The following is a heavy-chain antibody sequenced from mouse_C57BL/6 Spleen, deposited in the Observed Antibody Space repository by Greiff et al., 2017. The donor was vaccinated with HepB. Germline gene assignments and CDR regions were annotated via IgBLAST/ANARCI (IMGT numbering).Heavy chain of an antibody. D-gene: IGHD2-4*01. CDR2: IIPSNGGT. V-gene: IGHV1-53*01. CDR3: ARCLYDYDSYCFDY. CDR1: GYTFTSYW. Sequence: QVQLQQPGTELVKPGASVKLSCTASGYTFTSYWMHWVRQRPDQGLEWIGNIIPSNGGTNYNEKFKRKATLTVNKSSSTAYMQLSSLTSEDSAVYYSARCLYDYDSYCFDYWGQGTTLTVSS. J-gene: IGHJ2*01.